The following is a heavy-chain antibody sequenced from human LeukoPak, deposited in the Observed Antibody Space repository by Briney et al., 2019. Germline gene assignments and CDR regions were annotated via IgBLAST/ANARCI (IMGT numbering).Heavy chain of an antibody. Sequence: SETLSLTCTVSDGSISSYHWSWIRQSAGKGLEWIGRIYSSGSANYNPSLKSRVTMSVDTSKNQFSLKLSSVTAADTAVYYCARGLKYSGTYGWFDPWDQGTPVTVSS. J-gene: IGHJ5*02. V-gene: IGHV4-4*07. CDR2: IYSSGSA. D-gene: IGHD1-26*01. CDR3: ARGLKYSGTYGWFDP. CDR1: DGSISSYH.